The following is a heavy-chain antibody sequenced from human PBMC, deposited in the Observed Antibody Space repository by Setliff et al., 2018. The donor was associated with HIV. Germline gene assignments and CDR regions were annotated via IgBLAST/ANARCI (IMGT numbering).Heavy chain of an antibody. Sequence: SVKVSCKASGGTFSSYTSSWVRQAPGQGLEWVGRFIPILGIANYAQKFQGRVTITAYKSTSTSYMHLSSLRAEDTAVYFCARGGDYDSSGYYVTWGQGSLVTVSS. CDR2: FIPILGIA. CDR1: GGTFSSYT. D-gene: IGHD3-22*01. CDR3: ARGGDYDSSGYYVT. J-gene: IGHJ4*02. V-gene: IGHV1-69*02.